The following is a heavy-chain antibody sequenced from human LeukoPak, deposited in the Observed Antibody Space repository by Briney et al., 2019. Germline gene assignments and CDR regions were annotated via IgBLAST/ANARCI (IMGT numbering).Heavy chain of an antibody. Sequence: MSSETLSLTCAVYGGSFSGYSWSWIRQAPGKGLEWIGEIIHSGSTNYNPSLKSRLTISVDTSKNQFSLKLSSVTAADTAVYYCAREWDAQETYSHDYYYMDVWGRGTTVTVSS. V-gene: IGHV4-34*12. J-gene: IGHJ6*03. CDR2: IIHSGST. CDR3: AREWDAQETYSHDYYYMDV. CDR1: GGSFSGYS. D-gene: IGHD1-26*01.